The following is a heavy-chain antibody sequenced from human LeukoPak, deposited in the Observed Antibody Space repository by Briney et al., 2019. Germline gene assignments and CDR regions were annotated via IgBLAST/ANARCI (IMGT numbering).Heavy chain of an antibody. Sequence: SETLSLTCTVSGGSISSYYWSWIRQPPGKGLEWIGYIYYSGSTNYNPSLKSRVTISVDTSRNQLFLKLSSVTAADTAVYYCASIGYCSGGNCYSNYFDHWGQGTLVTVSS. CDR2: IYYSGST. CDR3: ASIGYCSGGNCYSNYFDH. J-gene: IGHJ4*02. D-gene: IGHD2-15*01. CDR1: GGSISSYY. V-gene: IGHV4-59*08.